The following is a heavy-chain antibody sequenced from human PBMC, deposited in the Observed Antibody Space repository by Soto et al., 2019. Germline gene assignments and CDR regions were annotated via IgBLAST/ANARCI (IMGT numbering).Heavy chain of an antibody. CDR1: GFTFSSYG. D-gene: IGHD3-22*01. J-gene: IGHJ4*02. V-gene: IGHV3-30*18. Sequence: PVGSLRLSCAASGFTFSSYGMHWVRQAPGKGLEWVAVISYDGSNKYYADSVKGRFTISRDNSKNTLYLQMNSLRAEDTAVYYCVKGYYYDSSGYLDYWGQGTLVTVSS. CDR2: ISYDGSNK. CDR3: VKGYYYDSSGYLDY.